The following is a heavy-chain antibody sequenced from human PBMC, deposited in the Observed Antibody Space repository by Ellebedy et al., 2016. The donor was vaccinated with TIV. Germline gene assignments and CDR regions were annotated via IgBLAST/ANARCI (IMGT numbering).Heavy chain of an antibody. CDR1: GFTFNNYA. CDR2: LSFDGSSE. D-gene: IGHD6-19*01. Sequence: GESLKISCAASGFTFNNYAMHWVRQAPGKGLEWVAVLSFDGSSEFYADSVKGRFTISRDNSMNTLYLEINSLRAEDTAVYYCARDLDKSNCWYAGAAYWGQGTVVTGAS. J-gene: IGHJ4*02. V-gene: IGHV3-30-3*01. CDR3: ARDLDKSNCWYAGAAY.